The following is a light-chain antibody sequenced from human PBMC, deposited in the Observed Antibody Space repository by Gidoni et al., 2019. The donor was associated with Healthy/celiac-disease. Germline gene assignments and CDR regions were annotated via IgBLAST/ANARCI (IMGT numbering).Light chain of an antibody. Sequence: QLVLTQAPSASASLGASAKLTCTLSSGHSSYAIAWHQQQPAKGPRYLMKLNSDGSHSKGDGIPDRFSGSSSGAERYLTISSLQSEDEADYYCQTWGTGIQVFGGGTKLTVL. CDR1: SGHSSYA. J-gene: IGLJ3*02. CDR3: QTWGTGIQV. CDR2: LNSDGSH. V-gene: IGLV4-69*01.